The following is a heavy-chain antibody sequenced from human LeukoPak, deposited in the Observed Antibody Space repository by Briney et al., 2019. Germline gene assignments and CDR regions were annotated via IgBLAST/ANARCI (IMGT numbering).Heavy chain of an antibody. CDR3: ARARDYYGSGRPYGMDV. CDR1: GGTFSSYA. J-gene: IGHJ6*04. D-gene: IGHD3-10*01. Sequence: ASVKVSCKASGGTFSSYAISWVRQAPGQGLEWMGGIIPIFGTANYAQKFQGGVTITADESTSTAYMELSSLRSEDTAVYYCARARDYYGSGRPYGMDVWGKGTTVTVSS. V-gene: IGHV1-69*01. CDR2: IIPIFGTA.